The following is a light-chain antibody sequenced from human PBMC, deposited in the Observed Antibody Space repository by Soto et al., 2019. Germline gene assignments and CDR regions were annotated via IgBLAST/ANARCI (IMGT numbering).Light chain of an antibody. CDR1: QTMNTS. Sequence: DIQLTQSPPSLSASVGDRVTITCRASQTMNTSLNWYQQKPGKAPKLLIHGASKLETGVPLRFSGSGSGTDFSLTISSLQPEDFATYSCQQSYSTPPYTFGQGTKLEI. V-gene: IGKV1-39*01. CDR2: GAS. J-gene: IGKJ2*01. CDR3: QQSYSTPPYT.